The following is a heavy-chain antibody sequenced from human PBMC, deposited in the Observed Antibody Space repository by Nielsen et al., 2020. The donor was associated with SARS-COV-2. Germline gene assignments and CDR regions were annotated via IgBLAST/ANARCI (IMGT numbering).Heavy chain of an antibody. J-gene: IGHJ6*01. D-gene: IGHD1-26*01. V-gene: IGHV1-18*01. CDR2: ISAYNGNT. Sequence: ASVKVSCKASGYTFTSYGISWVRQAPGQGLEWMGWISAYNGNTNYAQKHQGRVTMTTDTSTSTAYMELRSLRSDDTAVYYCASSGGAYYYYGMDVWGQGTTVTVSS. CDR1: GYTFTSYG. CDR3: ASSGGAYYYYGMDV.